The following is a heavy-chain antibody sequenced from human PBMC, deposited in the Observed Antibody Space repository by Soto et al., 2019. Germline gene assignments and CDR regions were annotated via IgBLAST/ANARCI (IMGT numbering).Heavy chain of an antibody. CDR1: GGSFRGYY. Sequence: QVQLQQWGAGLLKPSETLSLTCAVYGGSFRGYYWSWIRQPPGKGLEWIGEINHRGSANYNPSVKSRVTISVDTSKNQFSLKLNSVTAADTAMYYCARGSRVKIPAATGRDYYYHGLDVWAQGTAVTPSS. CDR3: ARGSRVKIPAATGRDYYYHGLDV. D-gene: IGHD1-26*01. V-gene: IGHV4-34*01. J-gene: IGHJ6*02. CDR2: INHRGSA.